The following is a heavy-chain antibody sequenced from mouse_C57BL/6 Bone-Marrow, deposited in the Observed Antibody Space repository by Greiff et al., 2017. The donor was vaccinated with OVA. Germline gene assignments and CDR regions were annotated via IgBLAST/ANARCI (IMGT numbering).Heavy chain of an antibody. Sequence: QVHVKQPGAELVKPGASVKVSCKASGYTFTSYWMHWVKQRPGQGLEWIGRIHPSDSDTNYNQKFKGKATLTVDKSSSTAYMQLSSLTSEDSAVYYCAIPRSRGYAMDYWGQGTSVTVSS. CDR1: GYTFTSYW. CDR3: AIPRSRGYAMDY. CDR2: IHPSDSDT. D-gene: IGHD3-1*01. V-gene: IGHV1-74*01. J-gene: IGHJ4*01.